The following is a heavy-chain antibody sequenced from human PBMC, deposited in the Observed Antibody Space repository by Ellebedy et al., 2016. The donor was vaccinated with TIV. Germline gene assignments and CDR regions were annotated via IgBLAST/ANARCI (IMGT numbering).Heavy chain of an antibody. CDR2: ISSNGGST. J-gene: IGHJ4*02. Sequence: GESLKISCSASGFTFSSYAMHWVRQAPGKGLEYVSAISSNGGSTYYADSVKGRFTISRDNSKNTLYLQMSSLRAEDTAVYYCVNIRPYYYDSSGPVYWGQGTLVTVSS. CDR3: VNIRPYYYDSSGPVY. V-gene: IGHV3-64D*06. CDR1: GFTFSSYA. D-gene: IGHD3-22*01.